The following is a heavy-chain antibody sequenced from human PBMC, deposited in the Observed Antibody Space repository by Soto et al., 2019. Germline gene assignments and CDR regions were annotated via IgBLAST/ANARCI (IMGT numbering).Heavy chain of an antibody. D-gene: IGHD6-13*01. J-gene: IGHJ6*02. Sequence: PGESLKISCKGSGYSFTSYWIGWVRQMPGKGLEWMGIIYPGDSDTRYSPSFQGQVTISADKSISTAYLQWSSLKASDTAIYYCARQLSSSSWSEYYGMDVWGQGTTVTVSS. CDR1: GYSFTSYW. CDR2: IYPGDSDT. CDR3: ARQLSSSSWSEYYGMDV. V-gene: IGHV5-51*01.